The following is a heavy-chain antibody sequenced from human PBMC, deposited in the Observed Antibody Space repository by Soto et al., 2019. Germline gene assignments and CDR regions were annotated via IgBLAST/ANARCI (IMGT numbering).Heavy chain of an antibody. CDR2: IIAVSGPT. CDR1: GVSFSSYA. CDR3: ATTDAPVGPR. J-gene: IGHJ4*02. Sequence: QVQLVQSGAEVQKPGSSVRVSCKPSGVSFSSYAINWVRQSPGQGLEWLGAIIAVSGPTNVAQTFQDRVTITADERTSTVFMDLGSLRSEDTAVYFCATTDAPVGPRWGQGTLVTVSS. V-gene: IGHV1-69*01.